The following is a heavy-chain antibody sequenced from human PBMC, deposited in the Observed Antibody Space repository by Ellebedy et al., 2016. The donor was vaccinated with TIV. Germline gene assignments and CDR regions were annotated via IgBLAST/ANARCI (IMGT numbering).Heavy chain of an antibody. CDR2: IQTGGDT. J-gene: IGHJ3*02. CDR1: GFTFSYTY. Sequence: GGSLRLSCAASGFTFSYTYMNWVRQAPGKGLEWVSVIQTGGDTYYADSVKGRFTISRDSSKNTLYLQMNSLRAEDTAVYYCARRISGTYGDDAMDIWGQGTMVTVSS. V-gene: IGHV3-53*01. D-gene: IGHD1-20*01. CDR3: ARRISGTYGDDAMDI.